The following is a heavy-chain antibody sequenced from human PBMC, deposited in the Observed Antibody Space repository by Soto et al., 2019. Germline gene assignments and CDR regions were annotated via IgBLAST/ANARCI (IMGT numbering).Heavy chain of an antibody. CDR3: ARAREVDILTGYYKAPFDY. D-gene: IGHD3-9*01. CDR2: IYYSGST. CDR1: GGSISSYY. V-gene: IGHV4-59*01. J-gene: IGHJ4*02. Sequence: SETLSLTCTVSGGSISSYYWSWIRQPPGKGLEWIGYIYYSGSTNYNPSLKSRVTISVDTSKNQFSLKLSSVTAADTAVYYCARAREVDILTGYYKAPFDYWGQGTLVTVYS.